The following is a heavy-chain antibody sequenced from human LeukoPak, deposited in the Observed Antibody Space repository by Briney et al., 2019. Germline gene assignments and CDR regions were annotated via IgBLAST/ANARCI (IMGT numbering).Heavy chain of an antibody. J-gene: IGHJ5*02. D-gene: IGHD2-2*01. CDR2: ISGSGSST. V-gene: IGHV3-23*01. CDR1: GFTFSSNT. Sequence: GGSLRLSCAASGFTFSSNTMSWARQVPGKGLEWVSVISGSGSSTYNADSVKGRFSISRDNSMNTLYLQMNSLRAEDTAVYYCAKGDSTSCCRGEVPWGQGTLVTVSS. CDR3: AKGDSTSCCRGEVP.